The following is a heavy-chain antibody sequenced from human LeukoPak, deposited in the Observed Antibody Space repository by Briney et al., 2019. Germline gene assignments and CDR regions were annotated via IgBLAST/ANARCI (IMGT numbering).Heavy chain of an antibody. CDR1: GGTFSSYA. V-gene: IGHV1-69*04. CDR3: AREPKEYIAAGYFDY. J-gene: IGHJ4*02. CDR2: IIPILGIA. D-gene: IGHD6-25*01. Sequence: SVKVSCKASGGTFSSYAISWVRQAPGQGLEWMGRIIPILGIANYAQKFQGRVTITADKSTSTAYMELSSLRFEDTAVYYCAREPKEYIAAGYFDYWGQGTPVTVSS.